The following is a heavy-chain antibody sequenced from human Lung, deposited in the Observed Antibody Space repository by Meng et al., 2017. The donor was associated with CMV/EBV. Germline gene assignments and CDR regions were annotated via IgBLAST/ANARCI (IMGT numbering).Heavy chain of an antibody. D-gene: IGHD2-21*01. CDR2: IYPGDSDT. CDR3: TKSCGGDCYAQYYYYGMDF. V-gene: IGHV5-51*01. CDR1: GYSFASYW. Sequence: GGSLRLXCQGSGYSFASYWIGWVRQMPGKGLEWMGIIYPGDSDTRYSPSFEGQVTISADKSISTAYLQWSSLKASDTAMYYCTKSCGGDCYAQYYYYGMDFWGQGTXVTVSS. J-gene: IGHJ6*02.